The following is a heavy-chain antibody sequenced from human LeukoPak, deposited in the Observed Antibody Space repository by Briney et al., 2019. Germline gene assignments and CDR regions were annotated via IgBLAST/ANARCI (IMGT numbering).Heavy chain of an antibody. J-gene: IGHJ4*02. CDR2: MSGDGSKT. CDR1: EFSFSSYS. D-gene: IGHD2-8*02. CDR3: AREMPWSTGYFPVFDD. Sequence: GGSLRLSCEAYEFSFSSYSMHWVRQTSDKGLDWLAVMSGDGSKTFYADSVKGQFTISRDNSKNTLYLQMTSLRAEDTAVYYCAREMPWSTGYFPVFDDWGQGTLVTVSS. V-gene: IGHV3-30*04.